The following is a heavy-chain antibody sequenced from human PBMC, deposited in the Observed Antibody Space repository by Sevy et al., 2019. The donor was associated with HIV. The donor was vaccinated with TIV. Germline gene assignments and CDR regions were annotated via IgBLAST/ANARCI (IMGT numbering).Heavy chain of an antibody. CDR1: EFTFSSYW. D-gene: IGHD1-26*01. J-gene: IGHJ6*02. CDR2: IKPDGSEK. V-gene: IGHV3-7*01. Sequence: GSLRLSCAASEFTFSSYWMSWVRQAPGKGLEWVANIKPDGSEKYYVDSVKGRFTISRDNAKNSLYLQMNSLRAEDTAVYYCARSGGSYDYGMDVWGQGTTVTVSS. CDR3: ARSGGSYDYGMDV.